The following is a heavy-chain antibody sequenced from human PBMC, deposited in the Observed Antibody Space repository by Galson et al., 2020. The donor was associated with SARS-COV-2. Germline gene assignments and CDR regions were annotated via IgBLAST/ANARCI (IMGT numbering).Heavy chain of an antibody. CDR3: ARGLGSSGWEGGNWFDP. Sequence: SVTVSCKASGYTFTSYGISWVRQAPGQGPEWMGWISANTGNTNYAHKLQGRVTMTTDTSTSAAYMELRGLRSDDTAVDYRARGLGSSGWEGGNWFDPWGQRTLVTVSS. CDR1: GYTFTSYG. J-gene: IGHJ5*02. V-gene: IGHV1-18*01. D-gene: IGHD6-19*01. CDR2: ISANTGNT.